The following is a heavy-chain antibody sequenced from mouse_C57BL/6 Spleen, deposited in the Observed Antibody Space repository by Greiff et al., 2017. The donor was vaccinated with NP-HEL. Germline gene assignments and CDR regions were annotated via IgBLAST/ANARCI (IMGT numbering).Heavy chain of an antibody. Sequence: QVQLKQSGAELVRPGTSVKVSCKASGYAFTNYLIEWVKQRPGQGLEWIGVINPGSGGTNYNEKFKGKATLTADKSSSTAYMQLSSLTSEDSAVYFCASHNWYFDVWGTGTTVTVSS. CDR3: ASHNWYFDV. V-gene: IGHV1-54*01. J-gene: IGHJ1*03. CDR2: INPGSGGT. CDR1: GYAFTNYL.